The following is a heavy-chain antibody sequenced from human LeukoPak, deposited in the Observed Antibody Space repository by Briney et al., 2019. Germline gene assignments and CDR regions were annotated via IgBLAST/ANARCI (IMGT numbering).Heavy chain of an antibody. J-gene: IGHJ3*02. V-gene: IGHV3-11*04. CDR3: ARVDTMIVVDLDAFDI. Sequence: PGGSLRLSCAASGFTFSDYYMSWIRQAPGKGLEWVSYISSSSSSTIYYADSVKGRFTISRDNAKNSLYLQMNSLRAEDTAVYYCARVDTMIVVDLDAFDIWGQGTMVTVSS. CDR1: GFTFSDYY. D-gene: IGHD3-22*01. CDR2: ISSSSSSTI.